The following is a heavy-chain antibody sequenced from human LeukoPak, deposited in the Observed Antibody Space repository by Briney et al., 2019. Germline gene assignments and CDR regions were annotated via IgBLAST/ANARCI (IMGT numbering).Heavy chain of an antibody. D-gene: IGHD3-22*01. J-gene: IGHJ4*02. Sequence: PGGSLRLSCAASGFTVSSNEMSWVRQAPGKGLEWVSSISGGNTYYADSVKGRFTISRDNAKNSLYLQMNSLRAEDTAVYYCARDRYYDSSGYSHAWGQGTLVTVSS. CDR2: ISGGNT. CDR3: ARDRYYDSSGYSHA. CDR1: GFTVSSNE. V-gene: IGHV3-21*01.